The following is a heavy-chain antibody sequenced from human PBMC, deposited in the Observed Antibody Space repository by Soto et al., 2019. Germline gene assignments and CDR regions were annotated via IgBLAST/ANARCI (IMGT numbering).Heavy chain of an antibody. CDR2: IYYSGST. V-gene: IGHV4-59*12. CDR1: GGSISSYY. CDR3: ARDIPFDD. Sequence: SETLSLTCTVSGGSISSYYWSWIRQPPGKGLEWIGYIYYSGSTNYNPSLKSRVIISVDTSKNQFSLKLSSVTAADTAVYYCARDIPFDDWGQGTLVTVSS. J-gene: IGHJ4*02.